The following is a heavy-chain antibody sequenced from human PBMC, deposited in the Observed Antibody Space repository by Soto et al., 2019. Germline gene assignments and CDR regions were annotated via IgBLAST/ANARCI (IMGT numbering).Heavy chain of an antibody. CDR1: GFTFLSYA. D-gene: IGHD3-10*01. J-gene: IGHJ4*02. V-gene: IGHV3-23*01. CDR3: AKLVATVGTTVRGLDY. CDR2: ISGSGGNT. Sequence: GGSLILSCAASGFTFLSYAMTWVRQAPGKGLEWVSSISGSGGNTYYADSVKGQFTISRDNSKNTLYLQMNSLRAEDTAIYYCAKLVATVGTTVRGLDYWGQGTLVTVSS.